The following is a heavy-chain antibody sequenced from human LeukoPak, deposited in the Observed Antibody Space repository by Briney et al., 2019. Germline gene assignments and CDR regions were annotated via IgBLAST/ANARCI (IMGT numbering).Heavy chain of an antibody. CDR2: ISSSSSYI. J-gene: IGHJ4*02. D-gene: IGHD2-2*01. Sequence: PGGSLRLSCAASGFTFSSYSMNWVRQAPGKGLEWVSSISSSSSYIYYADSVKGRFTISRDNAKNSLYLQMNSLRAEDTAVYYCASGLVPAAMADYWGQGTLVTVSS. CDR3: ASGLVPAAMADY. CDR1: GFTFSSYS. V-gene: IGHV3-21*01.